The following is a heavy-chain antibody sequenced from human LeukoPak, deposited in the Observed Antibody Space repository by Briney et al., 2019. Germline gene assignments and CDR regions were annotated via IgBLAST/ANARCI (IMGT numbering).Heavy chain of an antibody. V-gene: IGHV1-3*01. Sequence: ASVKVSCKASGYTFTSYDINWVRQAPGQRLEWMGWINAGNGNTKYSQKFQGRVTITRDTSASTAYMELSSLRSEDTAVYYCARESIQRGYSGYDSYTDLGYWGQGTLVTVSS. CDR2: INAGNGNT. CDR1: GYTFTSYD. CDR3: ARESIQRGYSGYDSYTDLGY. D-gene: IGHD5-12*01. J-gene: IGHJ4*02.